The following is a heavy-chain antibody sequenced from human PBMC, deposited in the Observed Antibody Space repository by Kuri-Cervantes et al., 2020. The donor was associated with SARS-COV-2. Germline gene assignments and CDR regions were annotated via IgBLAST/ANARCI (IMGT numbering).Heavy chain of an antibody. CDR1: GYTFTSYG. Sequence: ASVKVSCKASGYTFTSYGISWVRQAPGQGLEWMGWISAHNGNTNYAQKLQGRVTMTTDTSTSTAYMELRSLRSDDTAVYYCAREAWFGELLGLFDYWGQGTLVTVSS. V-gene: IGHV1-18*01. CDR3: AREAWFGELLGLFDY. CDR2: ISAHNGNT. D-gene: IGHD3-10*01. J-gene: IGHJ4*02.